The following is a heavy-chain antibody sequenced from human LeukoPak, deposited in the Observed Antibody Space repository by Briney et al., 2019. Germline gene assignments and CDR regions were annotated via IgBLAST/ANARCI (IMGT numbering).Heavy chain of an antibody. CDR2: MHYSGTT. CDR3: DTAYYHSSGYFKSVEY. J-gene: IGHJ4*02. D-gene: IGHD3-22*01. CDR1: GGTSYSYS. V-gene: IGHV4-59*01. Sequence: PSETLSPTASGYGGTSYSYSWRRQRQPPGKGLEWIGYMHYSGTTYYNPSLKSRVTMSLDTSKNQFSLKLSSVTAADTALYYCDTAYYHSSGYFKSVEYWGQGTLVTVSS.